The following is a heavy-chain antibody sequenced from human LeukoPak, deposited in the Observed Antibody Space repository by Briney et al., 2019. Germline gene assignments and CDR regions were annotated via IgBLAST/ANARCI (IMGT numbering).Heavy chain of an antibody. V-gene: IGHV1-18*01. D-gene: IGHD7-27*01. J-gene: IGHJ6*02. CDR2: ISAYNGNT. Sequence: ASVKVSFKASGYTFTSYGVSWVRQAPGQGLEWMGWISAYNGNTNYAQKVQARVTLTRDTSTSTAYMELRSLRSDDTAVYYCARGLPWGQNSLYGMDVWGQGTTVTVSS. CDR3: ARGLPWGQNSLYGMDV. CDR1: GYTFTSYG.